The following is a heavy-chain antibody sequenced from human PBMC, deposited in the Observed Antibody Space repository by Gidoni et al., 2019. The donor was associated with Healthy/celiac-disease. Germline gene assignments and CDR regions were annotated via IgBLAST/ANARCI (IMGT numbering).Heavy chain of an antibody. V-gene: IGHV3-43*01. J-gene: IGHJ4*02. D-gene: IGHD6-19*01. CDR2: ISWDGGST. CDR1: GFTFDDYT. Sequence: EVQLVESGGVVVQPGGSLRLSCAASGFTFDDYTMHWVRQAPGKGLEWVSLISWDGGSTYYADSVKGRFTISRDNSKNSLYLQMNSLRTEDTALYYCVAIAVAGTHYWGQGTLVTVSS. CDR3: VAIAVAGTHY.